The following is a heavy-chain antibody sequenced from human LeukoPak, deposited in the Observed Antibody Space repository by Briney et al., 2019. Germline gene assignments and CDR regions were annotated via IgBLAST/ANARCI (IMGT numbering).Heavy chain of an antibody. Sequence: GGSLRLSCAASGFTFTSFWMSWVRQAPGKGLEWVANIKEDGSEKYYVDSVMGRFTISRDNAKNSQYLEMNSLRAEDTAVYYCARGRSNYDSTGYSSFYHWGQGTLVTVSS. J-gene: IGHJ4*02. D-gene: IGHD3-22*01. CDR3: ARGRSNYDSTGYSSFYH. V-gene: IGHV3-7*01. CDR1: GFTFTSFW. CDR2: IKEDGSEK.